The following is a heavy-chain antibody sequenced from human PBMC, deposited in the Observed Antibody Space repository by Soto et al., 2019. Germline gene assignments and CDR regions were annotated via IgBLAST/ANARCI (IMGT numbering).Heavy chain of an antibody. Sequence: EVQLAASGGGLAQPGGSLRLSCAASGFTLSGYAMDWVRQAPGKGLEYVSGISSNGVGTYYANSVQGRFTISRDNSKNTVYLQMGSLRPEDVAVYYCARRARPDFYYMDVWGKGTTVTVSS. CDR3: ARRARPDFYYMDV. V-gene: IGHV3-64*01. D-gene: IGHD6-6*01. CDR1: GFTLSGYA. J-gene: IGHJ6*03. CDR2: ISSNGVGT.